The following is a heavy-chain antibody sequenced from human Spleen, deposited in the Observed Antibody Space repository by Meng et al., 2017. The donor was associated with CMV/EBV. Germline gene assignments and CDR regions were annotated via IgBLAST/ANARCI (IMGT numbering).Heavy chain of an antibody. V-gene: IGHV3-7*01. J-gene: IGHJ4*02. CDR1: GFTFSSYW. Sequence: GESLKISCAASGFTFSSYWMSWVRQAPGKGLEWVANIKQDGSEKYYVDSVKGRFTISRDNAKNSLYLQMNSLRPEDTAVYYCASDLQLLYNTGPFDYWGQGTLVTVSS. D-gene: IGHD2-2*02. CDR2: IKQDGSEK. CDR3: ASDLQLLYNTGPFDY.